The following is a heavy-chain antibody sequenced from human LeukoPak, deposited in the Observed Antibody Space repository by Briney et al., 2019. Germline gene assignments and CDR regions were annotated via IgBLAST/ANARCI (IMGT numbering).Heavy chain of an antibody. CDR3: VRESLITMVRGVIGVDV. V-gene: IGHV4-31*03. J-gene: IGHJ6*04. CDR1: GDSISSGGYY. CDR2: IYYSGST. D-gene: IGHD3-10*01. Sequence: PSETLSLTCNVSGDSISSGGYYWSWIRHHPGKGLEWIGYIYYSGSTYYNPSLKSRVTISVDTSKNQFSLKLSSVTAADTAVYYCVRESLITMVRGVIGVDVWGKGTTVTVSS.